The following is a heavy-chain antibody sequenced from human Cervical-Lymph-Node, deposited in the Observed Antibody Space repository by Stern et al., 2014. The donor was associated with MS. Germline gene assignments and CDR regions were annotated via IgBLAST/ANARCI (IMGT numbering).Heavy chain of an antibody. J-gene: IGHJ5*02. Sequence: QDQLVQSGAEVKKPGSSVNVSCMASGGTFSSSYAITWMRQAPGQGLEWMGRIIPILGLPYYAQKFQGRVTITADTSTNTAYMGLNSLTSEDTAVYYCARGLVSNRATATLHNLFDPWGQGTLVTVSS. D-gene: IGHD1-1*01. CDR2: IIPILGLP. V-gene: IGHV1-69*04. CDR1: GGTFSSSYA. CDR3: ARGLVSNRATATLHNLFDP.